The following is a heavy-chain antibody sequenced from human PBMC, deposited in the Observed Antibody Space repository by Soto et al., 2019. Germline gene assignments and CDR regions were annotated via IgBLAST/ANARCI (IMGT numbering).Heavy chain of an antibody. CDR1: VFTFSSYA. D-gene: IGHD3-3*02. CDR2: ISGSGGST. V-gene: IGHV3-23*01. J-gene: IGHJ6*02. CDR3: AKPVSTARVYYYYGMDV. Sequence: GGSLRLSCGASVFTFSSYAMSWVRQAPGKGLEWVSAISGSGGSTYYADSVKGRFTISRDNSKNTLYLQMNSLRAEDTAVYYCAKPVSTARVYYYYGMDVWGQGTTVTVSS.